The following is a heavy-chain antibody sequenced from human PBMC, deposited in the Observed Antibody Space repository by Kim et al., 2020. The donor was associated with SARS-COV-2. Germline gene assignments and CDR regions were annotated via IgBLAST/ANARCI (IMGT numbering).Heavy chain of an antibody. Sequence: TKYSQKFQGRVTITRDTSASTAYMELSSLRSEDTAVYYCARVPAAGHFDYWGQGTLVTVSS. CDR3: ARVPAAGHFDY. V-gene: IGHV1-3*01. CDR2: T. D-gene: IGHD6-13*01. J-gene: IGHJ4*02.